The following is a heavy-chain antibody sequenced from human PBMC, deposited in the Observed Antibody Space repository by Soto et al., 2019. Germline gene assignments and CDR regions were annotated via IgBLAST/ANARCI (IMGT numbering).Heavy chain of an antibody. CDR2: IIPIFGTA. J-gene: IGHJ3*02. CDR1: GGNFSSYA. V-gene: IGHV1-69*13. Sequence: SVKVSCKASGGNFSSYAISWVRQAPGQGLEWMGGIIPIFGTANYAQKFQGRVTITADESTSTAYMELSSLRSEDTAVYYCARSRRGSTYYYDSSGPDAFDIWGQGTMVTVSS. CDR3: ARSRRGSTYYYDSSGPDAFDI. D-gene: IGHD3-22*01.